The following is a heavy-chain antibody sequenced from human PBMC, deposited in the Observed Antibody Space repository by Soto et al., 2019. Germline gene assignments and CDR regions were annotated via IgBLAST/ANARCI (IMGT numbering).Heavy chain of an antibody. CDR3: ASDIPTRANVLRYFDPA. D-gene: IGHD3-9*01. J-gene: IGHJ5*02. V-gene: IGHV1-46*01. CDR2: VNPSGGHS. CDR1: GNTFTNYY. Sequence: ASVKVSCKASGNTFTNYYIHWVRQAPGQGLEWMGTVNPSGGHSTYSQNFLGRVTMTRDTSTSTLFMELTSLTSDDTAVYYCASDIPTRANVLRYFDPAWGQGTLVTVSS.